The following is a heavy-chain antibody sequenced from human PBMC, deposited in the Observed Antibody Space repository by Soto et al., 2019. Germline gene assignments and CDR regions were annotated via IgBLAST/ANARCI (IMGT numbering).Heavy chain of an antibody. CDR3: TKRRNVLRFLEWSSGMEV. CDR1: GFTFSNYG. CDR2: ISDDGSNK. J-gene: IGHJ6*02. Sequence: PGGSLRLSCAASGFTFSNYGMHWDRQAPGKGLEWVAFISDDGSNKYYADSMKGRFTMSRDNSKSTLYLQMNILRVEDTAVYYCTKRRNVLRFLEWSSGMEVWGQGTTVTVSS. V-gene: IGHV3-30*18. D-gene: IGHD3-3*01.